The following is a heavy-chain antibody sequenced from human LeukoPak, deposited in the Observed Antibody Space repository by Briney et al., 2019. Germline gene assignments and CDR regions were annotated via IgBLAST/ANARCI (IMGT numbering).Heavy chain of an antibody. D-gene: IGHD6-19*01. V-gene: IGHV4-39*07. CDR2: IYYSGST. Sequence: PSETLSLTCTVSGGSISTSSYYWGWIRQPPGKGLECIGNIYYSGSTNYNPSLKSRVTISVDTSKNQFSLKLSSVTAADTAVYYCAREEIAVAANWFDPWGQGTLVTVSS. J-gene: IGHJ5*02. CDR1: GGSISTSSYY. CDR3: AREEIAVAANWFDP.